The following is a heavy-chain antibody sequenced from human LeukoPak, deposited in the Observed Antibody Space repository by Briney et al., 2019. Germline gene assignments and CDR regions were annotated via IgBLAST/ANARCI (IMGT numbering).Heavy chain of an antibody. CDR3: AARKDSSGWEY. CDR1: GFTFSSYS. J-gene: IGHJ4*02. CDR2: ISSSSYI. D-gene: IGHD3-22*01. V-gene: IGHV3-21*01. Sequence: GGSLRLSCAASGFTFSSYSMNWVRQAPGKGLEWVSSISSSSYIYYADSVKGRFTISRDNAKNSLYLQMNSLRAEDTAVYYCAARKDSSGWEYWGQGTLVTVSS.